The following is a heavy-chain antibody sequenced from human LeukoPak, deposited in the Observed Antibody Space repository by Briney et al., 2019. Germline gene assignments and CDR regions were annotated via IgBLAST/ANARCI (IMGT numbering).Heavy chain of an antibody. Sequence: GSLRLSCAASGFMFDTYIMTWVRQAPGKGLEWISYINSINAVYYTDSVQGRFNISRDNAKNSLYLQMNSLRAEDTAMYYCARVSARGYDYWGRGTLVTVSS. J-gene: IGHJ4*02. CDR2: INSINAV. CDR3: ARVSARGYDY. D-gene: IGHD5-18*01. V-gene: IGHV3-48*01. CDR1: GFMFDTYI.